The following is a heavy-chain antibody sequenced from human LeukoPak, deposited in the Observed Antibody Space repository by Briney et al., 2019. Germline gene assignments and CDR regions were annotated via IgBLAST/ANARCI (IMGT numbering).Heavy chain of an antibody. J-gene: IGHJ4*02. D-gene: IGHD3-3*01. CDR3: AREEWLAIDY. V-gene: IGHV4-61*02. CDR1: GGSISSGSYY. CDR2: MYTSGST. Sequence: TSETLSLTCTVSGGSISSGSYYWSWIRQPAGKGLEWIGRMYTSGSTNYNPSPKSRVTISVDTSKNQFSLKLSSVTAADTAVYYCAREEWLAIDYWGQGTLVTVSS.